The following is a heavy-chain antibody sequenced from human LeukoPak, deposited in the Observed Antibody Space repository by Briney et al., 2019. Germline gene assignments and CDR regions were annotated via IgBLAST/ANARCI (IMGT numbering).Heavy chain of an antibody. CDR1: VYTFTSYD. CDR3: ARGLGVYDV. V-gene: IGHV1-8*01. CDR2: KIPNSGNT. D-gene: IGHD5/OR15-5a*01. Sequence: SETVSYKPSVYTFTSYDIKGVRQATRQGLERKEWKIPNSGNTGYVQKFQGRVTMTRNTSRGTAYMERIRLRYEYTAVYYCARGLGVYDVWGEGTLVSVSS. J-gene: IGHJ4*02.